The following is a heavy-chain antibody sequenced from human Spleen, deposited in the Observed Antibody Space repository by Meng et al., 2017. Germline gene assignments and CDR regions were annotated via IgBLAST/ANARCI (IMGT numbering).Heavy chain of an antibody. CDR3: ASGSLRHSHAFDI. D-gene: IGHD3-16*02. V-gene: IGHV4-4*02. CDR2: IYHSGST. CDR1: GASISSDNW. J-gene: IGHJ3*02. Sequence: SCAVSGASISSDNWWSWVRQPPGKGLEWIGEIYHSGSTNYNPSLKSRITISVDKPKNQFSLTLSSVTAADTAVYYCASGSLRHSHAFDIWGQGTMVTVSS.